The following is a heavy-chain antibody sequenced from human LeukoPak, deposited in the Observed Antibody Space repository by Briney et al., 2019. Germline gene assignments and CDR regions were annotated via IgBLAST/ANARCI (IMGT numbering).Heavy chain of an antibody. D-gene: IGHD2-15*01. Sequence: PSETLSLTCTVSGGSISSYYWSWIRQPPGKGLEWIGYIYYSGSTNYNPSLKSRVTISVDTSKNQFSLKLSSVTAADTAVYYCARIQGGFLLDAFDIWGQGTMVTVSS. CDR3: ARIQGGFLLDAFDI. J-gene: IGHJ3*02. CDR1: GGSISSYY. V-gene: IGHV4-59*01. CDR2: IYYSGST.